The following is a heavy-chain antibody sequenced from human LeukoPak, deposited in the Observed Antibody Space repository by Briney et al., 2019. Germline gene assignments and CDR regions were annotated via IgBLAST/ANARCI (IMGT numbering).Heavy chain of an antibody. Sequence: GAAVRVSFKDSGGTFSIYAISWGRQGPGEGGGWVGGINAIVGIANYTQKLQGRVTITTEETTSTDCMEQRSVREEDTAVYYCARGGCSSTSCYTPTLYYYSSMDVWGKGTTVTVSS. V-gene: IGHV1-69*05. CDR3: ARGGCSSTSCYTPTLYYYSSMDV. CDR2: INAIVGIA. D-gene: IGHD2-2*02. J-gene: IGHJ6*03. CDR1: GGTFSIYA.